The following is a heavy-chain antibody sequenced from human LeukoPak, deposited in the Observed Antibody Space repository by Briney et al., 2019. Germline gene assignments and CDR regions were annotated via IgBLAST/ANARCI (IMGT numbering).Heavy chain of an antibody. CDR2: IYYSGST. D-gene: IGHD3-3*01. V-gene: IGHV4-30-4*08. CDR3: ASSPSTIFGVVIYLAFDI. CDR1: GGSISSGDYY. Sequence: SQTLSLTCTVSGGSISSGDYYWSWIRQPPGKGLEWIGYIYYSGSTYYNPSLKSRVTISVDTSKNQFSLKLSSVTAADTAVYYCASSPSTIFGVVIYLAFDIWGQGTMVTVSS. J-gene: IGHJ3*02.